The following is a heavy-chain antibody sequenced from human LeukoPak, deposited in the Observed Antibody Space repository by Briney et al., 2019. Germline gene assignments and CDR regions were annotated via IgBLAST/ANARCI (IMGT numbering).Heavy chain of an antibody. J-gene: IGHJ3*02. D-gene: IGHD5-12*01. CDR2: ISYDGSNK. V-gene: IGHV3-30*04. CDR1: KFSFSSYA. CDR3: ARPRWLRYDAFDI. Sequence: GGSLRLSCTGSKFSFSSYAMHWVRQAPGKGLEWVAIISYDGSNKYYADSVQGRLTISRDNSKNTVYLQMNSLRPEDTSVFYCARPRWLRYDAFDIWGQGTMVTVSS.